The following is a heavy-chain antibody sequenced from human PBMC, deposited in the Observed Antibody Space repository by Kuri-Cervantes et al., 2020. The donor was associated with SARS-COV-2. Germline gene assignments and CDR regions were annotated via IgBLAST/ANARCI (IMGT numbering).Heavy chain of an antibody. D-gene: IGHD3-10*01. CDR1: GFTVSSNY. Sequence: GESLKISCAASGFTVSSNYMSWVRQAPGKGLEWVSVIYSGGSTYYADSVKGRFTTSRDNSKNTLYLQMNSLRAEDTAVYYCASEGLWFGELLYPTDWGQGTLVTVSS. CDR2: IYSGGST. J-gene: IGHJ4*02. CDR3: ASEGLWFGELLYPTD. V-gene: IGHV3-66*02.